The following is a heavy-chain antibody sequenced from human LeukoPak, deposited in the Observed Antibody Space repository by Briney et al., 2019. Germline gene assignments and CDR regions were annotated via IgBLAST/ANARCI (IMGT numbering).Heavy chain of an antibody. CDR2: INARGDT. V-gene: IGHV4-34*01. Sequence: PSETLSLTCAVSGWSFNDYYWNWIRQPPGKGLEWIGEINARGDTNYNPSLKRRVTISVDTSKKQFSLRLTSMIAADTALYYCARGQVPAARGYNWFDPWGQGTLVTVSS. CDR1: GWSFNDYY. J-gene: IGHJ5*02. D-gene: IGHD2-2*01. CDR3: ARGQVPAARGYNWFDP.